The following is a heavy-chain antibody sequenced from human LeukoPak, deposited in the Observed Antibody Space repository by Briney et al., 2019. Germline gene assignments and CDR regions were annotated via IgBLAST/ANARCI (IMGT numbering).Heavy chain of an antibody. CDR3: ARDRGGAAFDY. D-gene: IGHD3-16*01. CDR1: GFTVSSNY. Sequence: PGGSLRLSCAASGFTVSSNYMSWVRQAPGKGLEWVSSISSSSSYIYYADSVKGRFTISRDNAKNSLYLQMNSLRAEDTAVYYCARDRGGAAFDYWGQGTLVTVSS. CDR2: ISSSSSYI. J-gene: IGHJ4*02. V-gene: IGHV3-21*01.